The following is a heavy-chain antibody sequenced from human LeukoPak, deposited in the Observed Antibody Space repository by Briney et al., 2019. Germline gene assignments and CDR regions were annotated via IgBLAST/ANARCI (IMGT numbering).Heavy chain of an antibody. Sequence: WASVKVSCKASGGTSNSHAISWVRQAPEQGLEWMGRIIPNLGTTNRAQNFQDRVTLTADKSTNTAYMELTSLTSDDTAVYYCATTNDGGGYQWGDFFDFWGQGTLVTVSS. CDR1: GGTSNSHA. D-gene: IGHD3-22*01. CDR2: IIPNLGTT. CDR3: ATTNDGGGYQWGDFFDF. J-gene: IGHJ4*02. V-gene: IGHV1-69*04.